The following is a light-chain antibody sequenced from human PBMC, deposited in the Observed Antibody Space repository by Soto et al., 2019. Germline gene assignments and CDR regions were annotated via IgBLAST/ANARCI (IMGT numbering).Light chain of an antibody. CDR2: ATS. V-gene: IGKV3-20*01. CDR1: QSVGSIT. Sequence: IVVTQSPVTLSLSPGERATLSCRASQSVGSITLAWYKQKPGQAPSLLIYATSSRATGIPDRFSGSGSGTDFSLTISRLEPEDFAVYYCQQYGSSPITFGQGTRLEI. J-gene: IGKJ5*01. CDR3: QQYGSSPIT.